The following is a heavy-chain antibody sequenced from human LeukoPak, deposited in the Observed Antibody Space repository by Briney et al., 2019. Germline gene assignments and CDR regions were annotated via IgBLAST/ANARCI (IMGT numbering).Heavy chain of an antibody. CDR3: ARQTRLICSSTSCFDFDY. J-gene: IGHJ4*02. CDR1: GYTFTIYG. V-gene: IGHV1-18*01. CDR2: ISAYNGNT. Sequence: GASVKVSFKASGYTFTIYGISWVRQAPGQGLEWMGWISAYNGNTNYAQKLQGRVTMTTDTSTSTAYMELRSLRSDDTAVYYCARQTRLICSSTSCFDFDYWGQGTLVTVSS. D-gene: IGHD2-2*01.